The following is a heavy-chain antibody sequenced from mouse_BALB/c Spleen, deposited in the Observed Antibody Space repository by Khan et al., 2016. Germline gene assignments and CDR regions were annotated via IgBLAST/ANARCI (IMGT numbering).Heavy chain of an antibody. D-gene: IGHD2-1*01. CDR3: VRQSGNYEAWFAY. CDR2: IRSKSNNYAT. V-gene: IGHV10-1*02. Sequence: EVQLVESGGGLVQPKGSLKLSCAASGFTFNTYAMNWVRQAPGKGLEWVARIRSKSNNYATYYADSVKDRFTISRDDSQSMLYLQMNNLKTEDTAMYYCVRQSGNYEAWFAYWGQGTLVTVSA. J-gene: IGHJ3*01. CDR1: GFTFNTYA.